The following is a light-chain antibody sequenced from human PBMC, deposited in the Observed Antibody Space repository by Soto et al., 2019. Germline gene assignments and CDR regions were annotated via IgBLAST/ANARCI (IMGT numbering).Light chain of an antibody. J-gene: IGKJ2*01. Sequence: EIGLTQSPGTLYLSPGERATLSCRASQSVSSSYLAWYQQKPGQAPRILMYGASSRATGIPDRFSGSGSGTDFTLTISRLEPEDFAVYYCQQYGSSVYTFGQGTKLEIK. CDR2: GAS. CDR3: QQYGSSVYT. V-gene: IGKV3-20*01. CDR1: QSVSSSY.